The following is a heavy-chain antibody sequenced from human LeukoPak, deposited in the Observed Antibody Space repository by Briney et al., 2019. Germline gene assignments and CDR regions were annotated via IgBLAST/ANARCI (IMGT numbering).Heavy chain of an antibody. V-gene: IGHV3-23*01. J-gene: IGHJ4*02. Sequence: GGSLRLSCAASGFTFSSYAMSWVRQAPGKGLEWVSAISGSGGSTYYADSVKGRFAISRDNSKNTLYLQMNSLRAEDTAVYYCAKDPYAGYSYGSPLFDYWGLGTLVTVSS. CDR1: GFTFSSYA. D-gene: IGHD5-18*01. CDR3: AKDPYAGYSYGSPLFDY. CDR2: ISGSGGST.